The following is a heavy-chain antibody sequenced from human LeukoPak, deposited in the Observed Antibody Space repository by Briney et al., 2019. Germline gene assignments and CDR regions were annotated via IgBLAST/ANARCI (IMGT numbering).Heavy chain of an antibody. D-gene: IGHD6-19*01. CDR2: ISGSGGSI. V-gene: IGHV3-23*01. Sequence: GGSLRLSCAASGFTFSSYAMSWVRQAPGKGLEWVSAISGSGGSIYYADSVKGRFTISRDNSKNTLYLQMNSLRAEDTAVYYCAKDREWLVAGLKDYWGQGTLVTVSS. CDR1: GFTFSSYA. J-gene: IGHJ4*02. CDR3: AKDREWLVAGLKDY.